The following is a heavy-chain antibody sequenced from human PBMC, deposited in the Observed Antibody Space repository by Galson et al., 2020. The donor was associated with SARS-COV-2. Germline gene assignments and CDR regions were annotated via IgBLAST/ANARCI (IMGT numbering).Heavy chain of an antibody. Sequence: GESLKISCAASGFTFSNYWMTWVRQAPGKGLEWVANINQDGSETYYRDSVKGRFTMFRDNARNSLSLEMDSLRAEDAAVYYCARDGSIYLDYYM. CDR1: GFTFSNYW. V-gene: IGHV3-7*03. J-gene: IGHJ6*03. CDR3: ARDGSIYLDYYM. CDR2: INQDGSET. D-gene: IGHD3-10*01.